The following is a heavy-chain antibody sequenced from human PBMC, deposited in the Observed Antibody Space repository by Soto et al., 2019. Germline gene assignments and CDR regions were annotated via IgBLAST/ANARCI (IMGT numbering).Heavy chain of an antibody. CDR3: ARGYSGYDTTGWYFDL. V-gene: IGHV3-11*06. Sequence: GGSLRLSCAASGFTFSDYYMSWIRQAPGKGLEWVSYISSSSSYTNYADSVKGRFTISRDNAKNSLYLQMNSLRAEDTAVYYCARGYSGYDTTGWYFDLWGRGTLVTVSS. D-gene: IGHD5-12*01. CDR2: ISSSSSYT. J-gene: IGHJ2*01. CDR1: GFTFSDYY.